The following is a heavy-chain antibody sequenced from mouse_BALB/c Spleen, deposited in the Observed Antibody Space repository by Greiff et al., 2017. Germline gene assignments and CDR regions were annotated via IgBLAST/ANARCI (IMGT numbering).Heavy chain of an antibody. V-gene: IGHV5-17*02. CDR1: GFTFSSFG. D-gene: IGHD2-1*01. CDR2: ISSGSSTI. CDR3: ARWRGNYFYAMDY. Sequence: EVQRVESGGGLVQPGGSRKLSCAASGFTFSSFGMHWVRQAPEKGLEWVAYISSGSSTIYYADTVKGRFTISRDNPKNTLFLQMTSLRSEDTAMYYCARWRGNYFYAMDYWGQGTSVTVSS. J-gene: IGHJ4*01.